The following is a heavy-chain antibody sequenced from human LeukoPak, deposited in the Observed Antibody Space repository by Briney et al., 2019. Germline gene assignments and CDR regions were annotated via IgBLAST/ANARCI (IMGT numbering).Heavy chain of an antibody. D-gene: IGHD3-22*01. CDR3: ARHEYYYDSSGLSGFDY. Sequence: PSETLSLTCTVSGGSISSSSYYWGWIRQPPGTGLEWIGSTYYSGSTYYNPSLKSRVTISVDTSKNQFSLKLSSVTAADTAVYYCARHEYYYDSSGLSGFDYWGQGTLVTVSS. CDR1: GGSISSSSYY. V-gene: IGHV4-39*01. J-gene: IGHJ4*02. CDR2: TYYSGST.